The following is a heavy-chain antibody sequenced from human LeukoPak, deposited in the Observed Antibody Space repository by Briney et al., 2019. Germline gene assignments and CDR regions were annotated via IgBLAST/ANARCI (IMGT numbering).Heavy chain of an antibody. D-gene: IGHD6-6*01. CDR2: ISSSSSYI. J-gene: IGHJ4*02. Sequence: PGGSLRLSCAASGFTFSSYSMNWVRQAPGKGLEWFSSISSSSSYIYYADSVKGRFTISRDNAKNSLYLQMDSLRAEDTAVYYCARHRSSWLIDYWGQGTLVTVSS. V-gene: IGHV3-21*04. CDR3: ARHRSSWLIDY. CDR1: GFTFSSYS.